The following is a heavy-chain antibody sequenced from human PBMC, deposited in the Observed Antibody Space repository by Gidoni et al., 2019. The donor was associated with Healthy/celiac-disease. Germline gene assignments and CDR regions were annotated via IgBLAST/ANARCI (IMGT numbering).Heavy chain of an antibody. D-gene: IGHD6-13*01. CDR2: IRSKAYGGTT. CDR1: GFTFGDYA. J-gene: IGHJ4*02. Sequence: EVQLLESGGGLVKPARSLILSCTASGFTFGDYAISWCRRAPGKGLEWVGFIRSKAYGGTTEYAAYVKGRFTITRDDSKSIAYLQMNSLKTEDTAVDYCTRERTGIGAAGDKPTDYWGQGTLVTVSS. CDR3: TRERTGIGAAGDKPTDY. V-gene: IGHV3-49*05.